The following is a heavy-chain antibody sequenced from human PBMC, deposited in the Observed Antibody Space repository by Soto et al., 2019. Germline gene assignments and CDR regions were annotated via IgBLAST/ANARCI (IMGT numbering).Heavy chain of an antibody. CDR2: IWYDGSNK. J-gene: IGHJ4*02. CDR3: ARSSVIADYYDSSGYYLFDY. V-gene: IGHV3-33*01. Sequence: GGSLRLSCAASGFTFSSYGMHWVRPAPGKGLEWVAVIWYDGSNKYYADSVKGRFTISRDNSKNTLYLQMNSLRAEDTAVYYCARSSVIADYYDSSGYYLFDYWGQGTLVTVSS. D-gene: IGHD3-22*01. CDR1: GFTFSSYG.